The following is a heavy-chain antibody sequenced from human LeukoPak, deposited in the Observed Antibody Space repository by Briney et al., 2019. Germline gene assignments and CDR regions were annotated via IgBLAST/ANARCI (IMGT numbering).Heavy chain of an antibody. D-gene: IGHD3-10*01. CDR2: MNPNSGNT. J-gene: IGHJ6*03. V-gene: IGHV1-8*01. CDR3: ARGEVRGVIIRYYYMDV. CDR1: GYTFSIYD. Sequence: GASVTVSFTSSGYTFSIYDINWVRQATGQGLEWRGWMNPNSGNTGYAQKFQGRVTMTRTTSISTAYMELSSLRSEDTAVYYCARGEVRGVIIRYYYMDVWGKGTTVTVSS.